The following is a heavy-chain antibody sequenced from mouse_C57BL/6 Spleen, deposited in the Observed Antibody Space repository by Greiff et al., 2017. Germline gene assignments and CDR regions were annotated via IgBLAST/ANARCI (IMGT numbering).Heavy chain of an antibody. CDR1: GFTFSSYG. V-gene: IGHV5-6*01. CDR3: ARHEDYYGNYFDY. J-gene: IGHJ2*01. D-gene: IGHD2-1*01. CDR2: ISSGGSYT. Sequence: EVQVVESGGDLVKPGGSLKLSCAASGFTFSSYGMSWVRQTPDKRLEWVATISSGGSYTYYPDSVKGRFTISRDNAKNTLYLQMSSLKSEDTAMDYCARHEDYYGNYFDYWGQGTTLTVSS.